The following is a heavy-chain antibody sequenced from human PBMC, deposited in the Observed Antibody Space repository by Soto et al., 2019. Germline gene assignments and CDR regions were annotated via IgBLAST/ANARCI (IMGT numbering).Heavy chain of an antibody. CDR1: GFTFTSSA. CDR2: IVVGSGNT. CDR3: AAVYPYYDILTGYYSFDY. D-gene: IGHD3-9*01. V-gene: IGHV1-58*02. Sequence: GASVKVSCKASGFTFTSSAMQWVRQARGQRLEWIGWIVVGSGNTNYAQKFQERVTITRDMSTSTAYMELSSLRSEDTAVYYCAAVYPYYDILTGYYSFDYWGQGTLVTVSS. J-gene: IGHJ4*02.